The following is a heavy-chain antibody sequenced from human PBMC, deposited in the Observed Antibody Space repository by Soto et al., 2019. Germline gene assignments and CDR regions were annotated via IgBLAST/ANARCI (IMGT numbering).Heavy chain of an antibody. V-gene: IGHV4-39*01. Sequence: SETLSLTCTVSGGSISSSSYYWGWIRQPPGKGLDWFVIIYYIGSTYYNPSLKSRVTISVDTSKNQFSLKLSSVTAADTAVYYCASAPFEYSSGWYYYYGMDVWGQGTTVTVSS. CDR3: ASAPFEYSSGWYYYYGMDV. J-gene: IGHJ6*02. D-gene: IGHD6-19*01. CDR2: IYYIGST. CDR1: GGSISSSSYY.